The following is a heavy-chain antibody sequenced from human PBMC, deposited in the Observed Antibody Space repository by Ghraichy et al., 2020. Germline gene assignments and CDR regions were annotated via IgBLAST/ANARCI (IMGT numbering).Heavy chain of an antibody. Sequence: ASVKVSCKASGYTFTSDGISWVRQAPGQGLEWMGWISTYNGNTNYAQKLQGRVTMTTDTSTSTAYMELRSLRSDDTAVYYCAREVGTMTTPHYGMDVWGQGTTVTVSS. CDR2: ISTYNGNT. J-gene: IGHJ6*02. D-gene: IGHD4-11*01. CDR1: GYTFTSDG. CDR3: AREVGTMTTPHYGMDV. V-gene: IGHV1-18*04.